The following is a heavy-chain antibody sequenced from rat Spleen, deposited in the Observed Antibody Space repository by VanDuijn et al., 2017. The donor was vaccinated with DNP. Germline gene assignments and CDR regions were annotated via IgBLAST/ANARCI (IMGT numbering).Heavy chain of an antibody. CDR2: ISYSGRT. J-gene: IGHJ2*01. CDR3: ARWTRYFDY. V-gene: IGHV3-1*01. Sequence: EVRLQESGPGLVQPSQSLSLACSVTGYSITSNYWGWIRKFPGNKLEYIGHISYSGRTNYNPSLKSRIPITRDTSRNHFFLHLNSVTIEDTATYYCARWTRYFDYWGQGVMVTVSS. D-gene: IGHD1-7*01. CDR1: GYSITSNY.